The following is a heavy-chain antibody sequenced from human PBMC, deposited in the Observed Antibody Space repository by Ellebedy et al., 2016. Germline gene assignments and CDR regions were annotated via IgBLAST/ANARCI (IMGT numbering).Heavy chain of an antibody. CDR2: VYYRGST. V-gene: IGHV4-31*02. Sequence: SETLSLXCSVSGGSMSSGTYYWSWIRQLPGKGLEWIGYVYYRGSTYYNASLRGRVTISVDTSKNQFSLKMSTVTAADTAIYYCARETYGGNSGYYMDVWGKGTTVTVSS. J-gene: IGHJ6*03. CDR3: ARETYGGNSGYYMDV. D-gene: IGHD4-23*01. CDR1: GGSMSSGTYY.